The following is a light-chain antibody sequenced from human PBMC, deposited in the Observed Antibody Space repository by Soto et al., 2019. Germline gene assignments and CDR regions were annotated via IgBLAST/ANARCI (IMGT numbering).Light chain of an antibody. CDR3: QQYNTRHRT. V-gene: IGKV3-15*01. J-gene: IGKJ1*01. Sequence: THTPSSRSFSPGGRVILSCRASQSITTHLAWYQQRPGQAPRLLIYHSSTRATGVPTRFSGSGSGTDFTLTINILQSEDIAVYYCQQYNTRHRTFGQGPKVDI. CDR1: QSITTH. CDR2: HSS.